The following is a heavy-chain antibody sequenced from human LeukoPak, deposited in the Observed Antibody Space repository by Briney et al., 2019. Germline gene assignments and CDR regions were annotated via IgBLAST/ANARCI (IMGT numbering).Heavy chain of an antibody. D-gene: IGHD6-19*01. J-gene: IGHJ4*02. CDR1: GGSFSGYY. Sequence: PSETLSLTCAACGGSFSGYYWSWIRQPPGKGLEWIGEINHSGRTNYNPSLMSGGTIYVDKCKNQSSLTPSSVTAADPSVYYCATARFWGRPGIAVAGTKPGNFDYWGQGTLVTVSS. V-gene: IGHV4-34*01. CDR2: INHSGRT. CDR3: ATARFWGRPGIAVAGTKPGNFDY.